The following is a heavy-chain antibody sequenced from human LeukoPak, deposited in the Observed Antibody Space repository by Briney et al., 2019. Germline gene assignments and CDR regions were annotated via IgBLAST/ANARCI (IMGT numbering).Heavy chain of an antibody. CDR2: INQSGST. J-gene: IGHJ5*01. Sequence: SETLSLTCAVSSGSFSGYSWNWIRQPPGKGLEWIGEINQSGSTKYNPSLKSRVTISIDTSKSQFSMRLNSVTAADTALYYCARCDSGGWFFDSWGQGALVTVSS. CDR1: SGSFSGYS. V-gene: IGHV4-34*01. D-gene: IGHD6-19*01. CDR3: ARCDSGGWFFDS.